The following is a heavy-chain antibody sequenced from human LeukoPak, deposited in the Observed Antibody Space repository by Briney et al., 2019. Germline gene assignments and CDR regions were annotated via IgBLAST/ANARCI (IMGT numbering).Heavy chain of an antibody. CDR2: ISSSGSTI. V-gene: IGHV3-11*04. CDR1: GFTFSDYY. J-gene: IGHJ6*03. Sequence: GGSLRLSCAASGFTFSDYYMSWIRQAPGKGLEWASYISSSGSTIYYADSVKGRFTISRDNAKNSLYLQMNSLRAEDTAVYYCARDRHSYYYYYYMDVWGKGTTVTVSS. CDR3: ARDRHSYYYYYYMDV.